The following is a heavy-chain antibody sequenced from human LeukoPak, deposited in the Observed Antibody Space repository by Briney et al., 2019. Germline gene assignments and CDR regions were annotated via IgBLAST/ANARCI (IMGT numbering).Heavy chain of an antibody. CDR3: ARDPTTSWFFKFDH. J-gene: IGHJ4*02. Sequence: ASVKVSCKASGYPFTGYHIHWVRQAPGQGLEWMGSINPNRGGTNSAQSFQGRVTLTRDTSTSTAYMELSRLRSDDTAVYYRARDPTTSWFFKFDHWGQGTLVTVSS. CDR1: GYPFTGYH. CDR2: INPNRGGT. V-gene: IGHV1-2*02. D-gene: IGHD3-10*01.